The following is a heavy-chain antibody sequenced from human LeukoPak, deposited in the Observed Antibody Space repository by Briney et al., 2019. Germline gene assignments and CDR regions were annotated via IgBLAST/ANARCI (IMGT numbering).Heavy chain of an antibody. J-gene: IGHJ4*02. Sequence: GGSLRLSCAASGVTFSGYSMNWVRQAPGKGLEWVSAISSSSSYTDYADSVKGRFTISRDNAKNSLYLQMNSLRVEDTAVYYCARDDANYYDSSGYSRQGLFDYWGQGTLVTVSS. CDR2: ISSSSSYT. D-gene: IGHD3-22*01. CDR3: ARDDANYYDSSGYSRQGLFDY. CDR1: GVTFSGYS. V-gene: IGHV3-21*01.